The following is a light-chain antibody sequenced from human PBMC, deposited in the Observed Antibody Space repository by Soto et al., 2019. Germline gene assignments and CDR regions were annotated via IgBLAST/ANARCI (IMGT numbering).Light chain of an antibody. CDR2: AAS. V-gene: IGKV1-9*01. CDR3: QQLNSYPRT. CDR1: QGISSY. J-gene: IGKJ4*01. Sequence: DIQLTQSPSFLSASVGDRVTITCRAGQGISSYLAWYQQKPGKAPKLLIYAASTLQSGVPSRFSGSGSGTEFTLTISSLQPEDFATYYCQQLNSYPRTFGGGTKVDIK.